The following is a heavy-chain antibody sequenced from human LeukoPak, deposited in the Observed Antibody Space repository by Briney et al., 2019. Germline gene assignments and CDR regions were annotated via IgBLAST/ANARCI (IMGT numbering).Heavy chain of an antibody. V-gene: IGHV3-21*01. Sequence: PGGSLRLSCAASGFTLRSYWMHWVRQVPGKGLEWVSSIGSSSSYIYYADSVKGRFTISRDNAKNSLYLQMNSLRAEDTAVYYCARELRWLEGGMDVWGQGTTVTVSS. CDR3: ARELRWLEGGMDV. CDR2: IGSSSSYI. CDR1: GFTLRSYW. D-gene: IGHD5-24*01. J-gene: IGHJ6*02.